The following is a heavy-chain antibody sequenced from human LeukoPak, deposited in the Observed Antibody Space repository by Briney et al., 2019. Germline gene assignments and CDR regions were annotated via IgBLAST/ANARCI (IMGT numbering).Heavy chain of an antibody. D-gene: IGHD4-17*01. CDR1: GGSMRSGSYY. CDR3: ARVSPEYGDYGAIFGY. J-gene: IGHJ4*02. Sequence: SETLSLTCTVSGGSMRSGSYYWGWIRQPPGKGLEWIGSIYYSGSTYYNPSLKSRVTISVDTSKNQFSLKLSSVTAADTAVYYCARVSPEYGDYGAIFGYWGQGTLVTVSS. V-gene: IGHV4-39*07. CDR2: IYYSGST.